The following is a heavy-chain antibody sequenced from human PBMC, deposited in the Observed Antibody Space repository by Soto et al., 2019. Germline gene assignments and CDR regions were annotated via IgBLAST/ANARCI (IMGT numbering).Heavy chain of an antibody. Sequence: PGGSLRLSCAASGFTFSSYAMHWVRQAPGKGLEWVAVISYDGSNKYYADSVKGRFTISRDNSKNTLYLQMNSLRAEDTAVYYCARLADYDILTGFASGMDVWGQGTTVTVSS. CDR3: ARLADYDILTGFASGMDV. CDR1: GFTFSSYA. CDR2: ISYDGSNK. D-gene: IGHD3-9*01. V-gene: IGHV3-30-3*01. J-gene: IGHJ6*02.